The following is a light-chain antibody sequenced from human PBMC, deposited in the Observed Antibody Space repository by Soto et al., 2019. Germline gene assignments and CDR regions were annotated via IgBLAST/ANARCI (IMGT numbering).Light chain of an antibody. V-gene: IGLV1-40*01. CDR1: SSNIGAGYV. CDR2: GNS. J-gene: IGLJ3*02. CDR3: PTYDIRLNAWV. Sequence: QSVLTQPPSVSGAPGQRVTISCSGSSSNIGAGYVVHWYQQFPRPAPRVLIYGNSNRPSGVPGRFSGSKSGTAASLAITGLQTAYEADYYCPTYDIRLNAWVFGGGTKVTVL.